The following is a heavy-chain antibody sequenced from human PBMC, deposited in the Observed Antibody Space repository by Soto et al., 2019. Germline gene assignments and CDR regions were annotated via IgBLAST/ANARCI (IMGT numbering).Heavy chain of an antibody. J-gene: IGHJ4*02. V-gene: IGHV4-31*03. Sequence: QVQLQESGPGLVKPSQTLSLTCTVSGGSISSGGYYWSWIRQHPGKGLEWIGYIYYSGSTYYNPSLKIRVTISVDTSKNQFSLKLSSVAAADTAVYYCARGLGDFGGTSGYWGQGTLVTVSS. CDR3: ARGLGDFGGTSGY. CDR2: IYYSGST. CDR1: GGSISSGGYY. D-gene: IGHD3-16*01.